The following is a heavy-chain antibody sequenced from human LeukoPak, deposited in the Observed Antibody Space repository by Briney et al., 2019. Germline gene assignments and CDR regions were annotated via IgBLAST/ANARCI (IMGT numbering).Heavy chain of an antibody. D-gene: IGHD3-22*01. CDR3: ASERNYYDTSGYYYAGVDY. V-gene: IGHV1-69*05. CDR2: IIPIFGTA. CDR1: GGTFSSYA. Sequence: SVKVSCKASGGTFSSYAISWVRQAPGQGLEWMGGIIPIFGTANYAQKFQGRVTITTDESTSTAYMELSSLRSDDTAVYYCASERNYYDTSGYYYAGVDYWGQGTLVTVSS. J-gene: IGHJ4*02.